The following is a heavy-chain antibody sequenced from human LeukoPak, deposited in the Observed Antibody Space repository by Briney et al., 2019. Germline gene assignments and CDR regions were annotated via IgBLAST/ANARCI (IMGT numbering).Heavy chain of an antibody. Sequence: GGSLRLSCAASGFTFSSYSMNWVRQAPGKGLEWVSSISSSSSYIYYADSVKGRFTISRDNAKNSLYLQMNSLRAEDTAVYYCARDLTADSSGYLTVDYWGQGTLVTVSS. CDR1: GFTFSSYS. V-gene: IGHV3-21*01. J-gene: IGHJ4*02. D-gene: IGHD3-22*01. CDR2: ISSSSSYI. CDR3: ARDLTADSSGYLTVDY.